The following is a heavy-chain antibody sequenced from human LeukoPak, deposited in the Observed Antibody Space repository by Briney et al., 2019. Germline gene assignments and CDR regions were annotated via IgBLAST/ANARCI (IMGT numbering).Heavy chain of an antibody. J-gene: IGHJ3*02. CDR3: ARGGGYCSSTSCYTPAFDI. Sequence: GGSLRLSCAASGFTFSSYWMSWVRQAPGKGLEWVANIKQDGSEKNYVETVKGRFTMSRDTATNSPYLQMNSLRAEDTAVYYCARGGGYCSSTSCYTPAFDIWGQGTMVTVSS. CDR1: GFTFSSYW. V-gene: IGHV3-7*02. CDR2: IKQDGSEK. D-gene: IGHD2-2*03.